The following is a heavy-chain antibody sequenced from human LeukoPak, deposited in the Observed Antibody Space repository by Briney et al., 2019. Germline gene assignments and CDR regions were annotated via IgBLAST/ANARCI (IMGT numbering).Heavy chain of an antibody. J-gene: IGHJ4*02. Sequence: GASAKVSCKASGLTFTSSAMQWVRQARGQRLEWIGWIVVGSGNTNYAQKFQERVTITRDMSTSTAYMELSSVTAADTAVYYCARRGTSGNYQMLHFDSWGQGILVTVSS. CDR3: ARRGTSGNYQMLHFDS. D-gene: IGHD1-7*01. V-gene: IGHV1-58*02. CDR1: GLTFTSSA. CDR2: IVVGSGNT.